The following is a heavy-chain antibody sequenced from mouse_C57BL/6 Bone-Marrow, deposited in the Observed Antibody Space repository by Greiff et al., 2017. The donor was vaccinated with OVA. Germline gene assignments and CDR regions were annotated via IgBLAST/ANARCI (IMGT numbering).Heavy chain of an antibody. CDR3: GRHTYDYDGTYYAMDY. V-gene: IGHV5-12*01. D-gene: IGHD2-4*01. CDR1: GFTFSDYY. CDR2: ISNGGGST. Sequence: DVKLVESGVGLVQPGGSLKLSCAASGFTFSDYYMYWVRQTPEKRLEWVAYISNGGGSTYYPDTVKGRFTISRDNTKNTLYLQMSRLKSEDTAMSYYGRHTYDYDGTYYAMDYWGQGTSVTVSS. J-gene: IGHJ4*01.